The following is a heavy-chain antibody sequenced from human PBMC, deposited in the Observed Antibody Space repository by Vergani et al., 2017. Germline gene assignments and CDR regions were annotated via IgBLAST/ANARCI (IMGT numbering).Heavy chain of an antibody. V-gene: IGHV1-69*01. Sequence: QVQLVQSGAEVKKPGSSVKVSCKASGGTFSSYAISWVRQAPGQGLEWMGGIIPIFGTANYAQKFQGRVTITADESTSTAYMELSSLRSEDTAVYYCASXAQVEMATIAAVGAFDIWGQGTMVTVSS. J-gene: IGHJ3*02. CDR1: GGTFSSYA. D-gene: IGHD5-24*01. CDR3: ASXAQVEMATIAAVGAFDI. CDR2: IIPIFGTA.